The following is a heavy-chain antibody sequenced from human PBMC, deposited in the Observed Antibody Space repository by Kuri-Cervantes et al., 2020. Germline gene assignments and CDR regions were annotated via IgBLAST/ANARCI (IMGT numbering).Heavy chain of an antibody. CDR3: ARSIYSSSWYGRLLAQGNYYYYGMDV. V-gene: IGHV3-48*04. CDR1: GFTFSSYS. Sequence: LSLTCAASGFTFSSYSTNWVRQAPGKGLEWVSYISSSSTIYYADSVKGRFTISRDNAKNSLYLQMNSLRAEDTAVYYCARSIYSSSWYGRLLAQGNYYYYGMDVWGQGTTVTVSS. CDR2: ISSSSTI. J-gene: IGHJ6*02. D-gene: IGHD6-13*01.